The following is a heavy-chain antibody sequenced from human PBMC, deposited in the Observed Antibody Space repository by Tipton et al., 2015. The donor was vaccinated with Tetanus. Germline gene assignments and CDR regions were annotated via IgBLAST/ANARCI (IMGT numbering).Heavy chain of an antibody. CDR1: GFIFSSYD. Sequence: SLRLSCAASGFIFSSYDIHWVRQAPGMGLEWVAVISFDGSKKYYADSVEGRFTISRDNAKNSLYLQMNSLRAEDTAVYYCARVAVAGIYYFDYWGQGTLVTVSS. J-gene: IGHJ4*02. CDR2: ISFDGSKK. CDR3: ARVAVAGIYYFDY. V-gene: IGHV3-30*03. D-gene: IGHD6-19*01.